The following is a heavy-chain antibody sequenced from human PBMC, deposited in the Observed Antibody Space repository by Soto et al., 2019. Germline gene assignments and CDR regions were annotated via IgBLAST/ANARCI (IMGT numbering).Heavy chain of an antibody. J-gene: IGHJ4*02. Sequence: QVHLVESGGGVVQPGRSLRLSCAASGFTFSSHAMHWVRQAPGKGLEWVAVISYDGSNKHYADSVKGRFTISRDNSKNTVYLQTDSLTPDDTAMYYCGREYDNSAPREDYWGQGTLVTVSS. D-gene: IGHD3-22*01. CDR1: GFTFSSHA. V-gene: IGHV3-30-3*01. CDR2: ISYDGSNK. CDR3: GREYDNSAPREDY.